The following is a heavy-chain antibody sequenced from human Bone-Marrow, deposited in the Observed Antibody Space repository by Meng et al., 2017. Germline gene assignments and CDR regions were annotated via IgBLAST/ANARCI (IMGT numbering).Heavy chain of an antibody. D-gene: IGHD2-15*01. Sequence: QVQLQQWGAGLLKPSETLSLTCAVYGGSFSGYYWSWIRQPPGKGLEWIGEINHSGSTNCNPSLKSRVTISVDTSKNQFSLKLSSVTAADTAVYYCARGGYCSGGSCNWGQGTLVTVSS. J-gene: IGHJ4*02. CDR1: GGSFSGYY. CDR3: ARGGYCSGGSCN. V-gene: IGHV4-34*01. CDR2: INHSGST.